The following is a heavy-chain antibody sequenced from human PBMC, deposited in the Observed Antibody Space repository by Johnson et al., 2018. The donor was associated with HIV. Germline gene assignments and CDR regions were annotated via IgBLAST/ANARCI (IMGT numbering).Heavy chain of an antibody. Sequence: QLVESGGGVVQPGRSLRLSCAASGFTFSSYWMSWVRQAPGKGLEWVANIKQDGSEKYYVDSVKGRFTISRDNAKNTLYLQMNSLRAEDTAVYYCARAWSLGAFDIWGQGTMVTVSS. V-gene: IGHV3-7*01. CDR2: IKQDGSEK. J-gene: IGHJ3*02. CDR1: GFTFSSYW. D-gene: IGHD2-15*01. CDR3: ARAWSLGAFDI.